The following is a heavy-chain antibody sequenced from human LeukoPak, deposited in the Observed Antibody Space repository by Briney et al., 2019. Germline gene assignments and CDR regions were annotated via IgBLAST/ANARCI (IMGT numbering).Heavy chain of an antibody. Sequence: GGSLRLSCAASGFTFSNYAMSWVRQAPGKGLEWVSAISGSGTYTYYADSVKGRFTISRDNSKNTMYLQMNSLRAEGTAVYYCAKARFTVTNYFDYWAREPWSPSPQ. CDR2: ISGSGTYT. J-gene: IGHJ4*02. CDR3: AKARFTVTNYFDY. CDR1: GFTFSNYA. D-gene: IGHD4-11*01. V-gene: IGHV3-23*01.